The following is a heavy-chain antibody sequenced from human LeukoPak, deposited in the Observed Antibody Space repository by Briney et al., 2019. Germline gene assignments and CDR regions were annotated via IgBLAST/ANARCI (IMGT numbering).Heavy chain of an antibody. V-gene: IGHV3-23*01. J-gene: IGHJ4*02. CDR1: RFTFSSYA. Sequence: GGSLTLSCAASRFTFSSYAMRWVRQAPGKGLEWVSAIRGSGGSTYYADSVKGRFTISRDNSKNTLYLQMNSLRAEDTALYYCAGGKYSSSWYWDFDYWGQGTLVTVSS. CDR2: IRGSGGST. D-gene: IGHD6-13*01. CDR3: AGGKYSSSWYWDFDY.